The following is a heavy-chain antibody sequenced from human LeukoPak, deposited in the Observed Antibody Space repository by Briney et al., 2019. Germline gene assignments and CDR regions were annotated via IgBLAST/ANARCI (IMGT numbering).Heavy chain of an antibody. CDR3: ATELLTPLDY. CDR2: INSDGSST. CDR1: GXTFNSYW. Sequence: GGSLRLSCAASGXTFNSYWMHWVRQAPGKGLVWVSRINSDGSSTSYADSVKGRFTISRDNAKNTLYLQTNSLRAEDTAVYYCATELLTPLDYWGQGTLVTVSS. J-gene: IGHJ4*02. V-gene: IGHV3-74*01. D-gene: IGHD3-9*01.